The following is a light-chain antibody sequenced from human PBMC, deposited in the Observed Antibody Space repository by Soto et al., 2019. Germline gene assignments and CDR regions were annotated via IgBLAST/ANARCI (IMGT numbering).Light chain of an antibody. J-gene: IGLJ2*01. Sequence: QSALTQPPSASGTPGQRVTISCSGSSSNIGSNYVYWYQQLPGTAPKLLIYRNNQRPSGVPDRFSGSKSGTSASLAISGLRSEDEADHYCAAWDDSLSGVVVFGGGTKLTVL. CDR2: RNN. CDR3: AAWDDSLSGVVV. V-gene: IGLV1-47*01. CDR1: SSNIGSNY.